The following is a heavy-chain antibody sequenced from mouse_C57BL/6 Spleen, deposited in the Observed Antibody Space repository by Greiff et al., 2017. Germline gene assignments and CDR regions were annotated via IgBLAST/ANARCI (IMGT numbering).Heavy chain of an antibody. D-gene: IGHD2-1*01. CDR3: TKVYYGNYVGMDY. CDR2: IDPETGGT. CDR1: GYTFTDYE. V-gene: IGHV1-15*01. Sequence: QVQLQQSGAELVRPGASVTLSCKASGYTFTDYEMHWVKQTPVHGLEWIGAIDPETGGTAYNQKFKGKAILTADKSSSTAYMELRSLTSEDSAVYYCTKVYYGNYVGMDYWGQGTSVTVSS. J-gene: IGHJ4*01.